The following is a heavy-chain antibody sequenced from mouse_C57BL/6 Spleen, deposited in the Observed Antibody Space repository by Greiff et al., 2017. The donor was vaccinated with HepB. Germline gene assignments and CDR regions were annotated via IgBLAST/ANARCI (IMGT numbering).Heavy chain of an antibody. Sequence: VQLQQPGAELVRPGSSVKLSCKASGYTFTSYWMHWVKQRPIQGLEWIGNIDPSDSETHYNQKFKDKATLTVDKSSSTAYMQLSSLTSEDSAVYYWAWGLRRGYYFDYWGQGTTLTVSS. CDR1: GYTFTSYW. V-gene: IGHV1-52*01. J-gene: IGHJ2*01. D-gene: IGHD3-1*01. CDR2: IDPSDSET. CDR3: AWGLRRGYYFDY.